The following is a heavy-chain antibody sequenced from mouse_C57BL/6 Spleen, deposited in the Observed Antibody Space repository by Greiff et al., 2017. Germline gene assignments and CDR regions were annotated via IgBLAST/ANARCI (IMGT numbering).Heavy chain of an antibody. Sequence: EVKLQESGPGLVKPSQSLTLTCSVTGYSITSGYYWNWIRQFPGNKLEWMGYISYDGSNNYNTSVKNRISITRDTSKNQFFLKLNSVTTEDTATYYCAREGSGSRYYAMDYWGQGTSVTVSS. CDR3: AREGSGSRYYAMDY. D-gene: IGHD1-1*01. V-gene: IGHV3-6*01. J-gene: IGHJ4*01. CDR1: GYSITSGYY. CDR2: ISYDGSN.